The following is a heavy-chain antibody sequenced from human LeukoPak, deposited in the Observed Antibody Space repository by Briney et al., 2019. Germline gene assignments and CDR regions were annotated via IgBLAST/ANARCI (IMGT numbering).Heavy chain of an antibody. D-gene: IGHD6-13*01. J-gene: IGHJ4*02. CDR1: GGSISGHY. Sequence: SETLSLTCTVSGGSISGHYWSWIRQPPRKRRECIGYISYSGSTTYNPSLKSRSPISVDTSKNQFSLNLSSVTAADTAVYYCARRSDHWYPTALDYWGQGTLVTVSS. V-gene: IGHV4-59*11. CDR2: ISYSGST. CDR3: ARRSDHWYPTALDY.